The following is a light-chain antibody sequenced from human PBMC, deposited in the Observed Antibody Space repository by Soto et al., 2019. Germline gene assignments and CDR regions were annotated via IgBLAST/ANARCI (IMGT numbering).Light chain of an antibody. CDR3: CSYTSSSTAVV. Sequence: QSALTQPASVSGSPGQSITISCTGTSSDVGGYNYVSWYQQHPGKAPKLMIYDVSNRPSGVSTRFFGSKSGNTPSLTNSALQAGDEDDYYFCSYTSSSTAVVFGGGTKLTVL. V-gene: IGLV2-14*01. CDR1: SSDVGGYNY. J-gene: IGLJ2*01. CDR2: DVS.